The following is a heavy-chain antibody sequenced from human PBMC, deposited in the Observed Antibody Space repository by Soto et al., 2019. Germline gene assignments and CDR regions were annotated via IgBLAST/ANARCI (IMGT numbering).Heavy chain of an antibody. Sequence: GGSLRLSCAASGFTFSSYAMSWVRQAPGKGLEWVSAISGSGGSTYYADSVKGRFTISRDNSKNTLYLQMNSLRAEDTAVYYCAKDPYYYGSGSYSHFDYWGQGTLVTVSS. CDR1: GFTFSSYA. V-gene: IGHV3-23*01. CDR2: ISGSGGST. J-gene: IGHJ4*02. D-gene: IGHD3-10*01. CDR3: AKDPYYYGSGSYSHFDY.